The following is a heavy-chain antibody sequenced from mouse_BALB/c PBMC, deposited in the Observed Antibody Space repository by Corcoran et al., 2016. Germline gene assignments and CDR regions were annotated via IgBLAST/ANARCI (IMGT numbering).Heavy chain of an antibody. CDR2: INTYTGEP. CDR1: GYTFTNYG. D-gene: IGHD1-2*01. Sequence: QSQLVQSGPELKKPGETVKISCKASGYTFTNYGMNWVKQAPGKGLKWMGWINTYTGEPTYADDFKGRFAFSLETSASTAYLQINNLKNEDMATYFCARRLRLRGSTSDYWGQGTTLTVSS. V-gene: IGHV9-1*02. J-gene: IGHJ2*01. CDR3: ARRLRLRGSTSDY.